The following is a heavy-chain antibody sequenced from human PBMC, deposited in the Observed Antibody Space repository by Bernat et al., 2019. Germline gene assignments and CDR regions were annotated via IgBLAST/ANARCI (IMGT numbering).Heavy chain of an antibody. CDR1: GFTFSSYA. CDR3: ARSSSSYYYYMDV. D-gene: IGHD6-6*01. CDR2: ISSNGGST. Sequence: VQLVESGGGLVQPGGSLRLSCAASGFTFSSYAMHWVRQAPGKGLEYVSAISSNGGSTYYANSVKGRFTISRDNSKNTLYLQMGSLRAEDMAVYYCARSSSSYYYYMDVWGKGTTVTVSS. J-gene: IGHJ6*03. V-gene: IGHV3-64*01.